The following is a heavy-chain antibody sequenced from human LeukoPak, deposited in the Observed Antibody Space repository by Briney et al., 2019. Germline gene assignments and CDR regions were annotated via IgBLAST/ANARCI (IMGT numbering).Heavy chain of an antibody. CDR1: AFTFISYA. J-gene: IGHJ4*02. Sequence: PGGSLRRYCAAYAFTFISYAMRWVRQAPGKGLEWVSGTSASGGTTYCADYVKGRFTISRDNSKSILYLQMNNLRDEDTAIYYWAKGPDYDSSGYYYYYWGQGTLVTVSS. CDR3: AKGPDYDSSGYYYYY. V-gene: IGHV3-23*01. CDR2: TSASGGTT. D-gene: IGHD3-22*01.